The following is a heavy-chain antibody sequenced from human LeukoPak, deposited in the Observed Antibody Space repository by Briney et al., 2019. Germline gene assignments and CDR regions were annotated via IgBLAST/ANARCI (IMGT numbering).Heavy chain of an antibody. CDR1: GYTFTGYY. D-gene: IGHD2-2*02. Sequence: GASVKVSCKASGYTFTGYYIHWVRQAPGQGPEWMGWINPNSGGTNYAQKLQGRVTMTTDTSTSTAYMELRSLRSDDTAVYYCAVPAAIDPGLDYWGQGTLVTVSS. CDR2: INPNSGGT. V-gene: IGHV1-2*02. CDR3: AVPAAIDPGLDY. J-gene: IGHJ4*02.